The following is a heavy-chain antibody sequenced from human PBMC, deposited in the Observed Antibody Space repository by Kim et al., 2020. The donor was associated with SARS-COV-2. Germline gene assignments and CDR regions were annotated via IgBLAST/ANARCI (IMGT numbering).Heavy chain of an antibody. V-gene: IGHV1-69*01. J-gene: IGHJ5*02. Sequence: FQGRVTITADESTSTAYMELSSLRSEDTAVYYCARADGYSSSWKGGFDPWGQGTLVTVSS. D-gene: IGHD6-13*01. CDR3: ARADGYSSSWKGGFDP.